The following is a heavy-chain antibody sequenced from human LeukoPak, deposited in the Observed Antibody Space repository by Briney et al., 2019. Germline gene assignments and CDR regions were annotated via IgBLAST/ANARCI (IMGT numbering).Heavy chain of an antibody. CDR3: ARDNPYGSGTDY. J-gene: IGHJ4*02. CDR1: GFTFSSYS. V-gene: IGHV3-48*01. CDR2: ISTGSSTI. Sequence: GGSLRLSCAASGFTFSSYSMNWVRRAPGKGLEWVSHISTGSSTIYYADSVKGRFTISRDNAKNSLYLQMNSLRAEDTAVYYCARDNPYGSGTDYWGQGTLVTVSS. D-gene: IGHD3-10*01.